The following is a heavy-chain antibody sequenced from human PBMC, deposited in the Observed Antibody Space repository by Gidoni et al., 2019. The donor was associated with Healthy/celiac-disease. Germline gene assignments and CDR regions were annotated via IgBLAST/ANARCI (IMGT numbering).Heavy chain of an antibody. V-gene: IGHV3-48*03. CDR3: ARSEVHYYDFWSGYPKNNGMDV. CDR1: GFTFSRYD. Sequence: EVQLVESGGGLVKPGGSLRLSCAPSGFTFSRYDMNCVRQAPGKGLEWVSYISSRGSTIYYADYVKGRFTISRDNAKNSLYLKMNSLRAEDTAVYYCARSEVHYYDFWSGYPKNNGMDVWGQGTTVTVSS. J-gene: IGHJ6*02. CDR2: ISSRGSTI. D-gene: IGHD3-3*01.